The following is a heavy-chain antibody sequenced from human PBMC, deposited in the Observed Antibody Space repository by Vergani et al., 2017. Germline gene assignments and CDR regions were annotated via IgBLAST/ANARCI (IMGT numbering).Heavy chain of an antibody. CDR3: ARDSDSRYYGMDV. Sequence: QVQLQQWGAGLLKPSETLSLTCAVYGGSFSGYYWSWIRQPPGKGLEWIGEINHSGSTNYNPSLKSRVTISVDTSKNQFSLKLSSVTAADTAVYYCARDSDSRYYGMDVWGQGTTVTVSS. CDR2: INHSGST. D-gene: IGHD6-13*01. CDR1: GGSFSGYY. J-gene: IGHJ6*02. V-gene: IGHV4-34*01.